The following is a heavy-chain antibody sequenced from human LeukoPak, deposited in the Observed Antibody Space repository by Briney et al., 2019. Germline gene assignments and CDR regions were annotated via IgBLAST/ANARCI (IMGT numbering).Heavy chain of an antibody. CDR3: ARGVRCSSTSCYGAFDI. J-gene: IGHJ3*02. V-gene: IGHV1-46*01. D-gene: IGHD2-2*01. CDR1: GYTFTSYY. Sequence: ASVKVSCKASGYTFTSYYMHWVRQAPGQGLEWVGIINPSGGSTSYAQKFQGRVTMTRDTSTSTVYMELSSLRSEDTAVYYCARGVRCSSTSCYGAFDIWGQGTMVTVSS. CDR2: INPSGGST.